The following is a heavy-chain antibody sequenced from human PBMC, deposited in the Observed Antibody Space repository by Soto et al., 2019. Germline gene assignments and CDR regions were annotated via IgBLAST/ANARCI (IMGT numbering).Heavy chain of an antibody. CDR2: IYPGDSDT. CDR3: ARTAAARKYYYGMDV. D-gene: IGHD6-13*01. J-gene: IGHJ6*02. Sequence: GESLKISCKGSGYSFTSYWIGWVRQMPGKGLELMGIIYPGDSDTRYSPSFQGQVTISADKSISTAYLQWSSLKASDTAMYYCARTAAARKYYYGMDVWVQGTTVTVS. CDR1: GYSFTSYW. V-gene: IGHV5-51*01.